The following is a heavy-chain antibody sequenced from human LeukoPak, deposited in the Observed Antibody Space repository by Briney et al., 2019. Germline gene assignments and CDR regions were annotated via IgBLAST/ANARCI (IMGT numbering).Heavy chain of an antibody. D-gene: IGHD6-13*01. CDR3: ANQYSSSWHRYFDY. V-gene: IGHV3-33*06. Sequence: GGSLRLSCAASGFTFSSYGMHWVRQAPGKGLEWVAVIWYDGSNKYYADSVKGRFTISRDNSKNTLYLQMNSLRAEDTAVYYCANQYSSSWHRYFDYWGQGTLVTVSS. CDR1: GFTFSSYG. CDR2: IWYDGSNK. J-gene: IGHJ4*02.